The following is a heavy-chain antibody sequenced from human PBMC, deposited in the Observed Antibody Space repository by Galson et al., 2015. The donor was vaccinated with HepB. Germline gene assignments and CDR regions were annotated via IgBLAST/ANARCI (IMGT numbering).Heavy chain of an antibody. CDR2: IRSKANSYAT. Sequence: SLRLSCAASGFTFSGSAMHWVRQASGKGLEWVGRIRSKANSYATAYAASVKGRFTISRDDSKNTAYLQMNSLKTEDTAVYYCTRYYSSSWYYFDYWGQGTLVTVSS. V-gene: IGHV3-73*01. CDR3: TRYYSSSWYYFDY. J-gene: IGHJ4*02. CDR1: GFTFSGSA. D-gene: IGHD6-13*01.